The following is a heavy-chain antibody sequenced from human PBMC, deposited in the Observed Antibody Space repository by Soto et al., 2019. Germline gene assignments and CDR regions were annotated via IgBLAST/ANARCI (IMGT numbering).Heavy chain of an antibody. Sequence: TLWRPRTSPGGSISSYYWSCIRHPPGRGLEWIGYIYYSASNNYNPSLKSRVTISVDTSKNQFSLKLSSVTAADTAVYYCARWGKIFYYSSLGGFDYWGQGTLVTVSS. V-gene: IGHV4-59*01. D-gene: IGHD6-13*01. J-gene: IGHJ4*02. CDR3: ARWGKIFYYSSLGGFDY. CDR1: GGSISSYY. CDR2: IYYSASN.